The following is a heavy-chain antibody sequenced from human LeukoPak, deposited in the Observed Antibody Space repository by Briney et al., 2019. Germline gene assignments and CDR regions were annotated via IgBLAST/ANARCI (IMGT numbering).Heavy chain of an antibody. J-gene: IGHJ5*02. V-gene: IGHV4-59*01. Sequence: PSETLSLTCTVSGGSISSFYWSWIRQPPGKGLEWIGYIYYTGSTNYNPPFKSRLTISVDTSKNQFSLKLSSVTAADTAVYYCARASETLRRFDPWGQGTLVTVSS. CDR3: ARASETLRRFDP. CDR1: GGSISSFY. CDR2: IYYTGST.